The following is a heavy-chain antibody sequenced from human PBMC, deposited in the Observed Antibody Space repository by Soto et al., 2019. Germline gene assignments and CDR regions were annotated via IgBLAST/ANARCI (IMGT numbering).Heavy chain of an antibody. V-gene: IGHV3-23*01. Sequence: GGSLRLSCAASGFAFSSYGMTWVRQAPGKGLEWVSGISSTGVTTFYADSVKGRFTISRDNSKNTLYLQMHVLRAEDTAVYYCAKSNVVLRLFYFDHWGQGTPVTVSS. CDR2: ISSTGVTT. J-gene: IGHJ4*01. CDR1: GFAFSSYG. CDR3: AKSNVVLRLFYFDH. D-gene: IGHD2-2*01.